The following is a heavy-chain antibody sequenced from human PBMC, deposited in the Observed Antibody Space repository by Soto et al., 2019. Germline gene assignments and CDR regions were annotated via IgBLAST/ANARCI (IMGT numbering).Heavy chain of an antibody. CDR3: ARTGPSEFTIVGVVPSLMAF. D-gene: IGHD3-3*01. V-gene: IGHV3-53*01. J-gene: IGHJ6*02. CDR1: GFTVSSNY. Sequence: LGLSCAASGFTVSSNYMSWVRQAPGKGLERNTVIYSGGSTYYADSVKGRFTISRDNSKNTLYLQMNSLRAEDTAVYYCARTGPSEFTIVGVVPSLMAFWGQGTSVPVSS. CDR2: IYSGGST.